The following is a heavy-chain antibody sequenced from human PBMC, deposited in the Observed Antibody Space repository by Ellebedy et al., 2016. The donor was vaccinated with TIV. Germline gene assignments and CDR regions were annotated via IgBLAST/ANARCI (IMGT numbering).Heavy chain of an antibody. V-gene: IGHV4-31*02. CDR1: GASISSGPYY. CDR2: IYSGGST. D-gene: IGHD6-19*01. J-gene: IGHJ4*02. Sequence: SCTVSGASISSGPYYWNWIRQHPGKGLERIGCIYSGGSTYYSPSLKSRVTISLDTSKNQFSLKLTSVTAADTAVYYCARGIEQWLTYWGQGTLVTVSS. CDR3: ARGIEQWLTY.